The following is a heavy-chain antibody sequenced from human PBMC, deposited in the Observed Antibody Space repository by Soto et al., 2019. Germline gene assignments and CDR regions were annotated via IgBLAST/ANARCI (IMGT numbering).Heavy chain of an antibody. Sequence: LTCTVSGGSISSSSYYWGWIRQPPGKGLEWIGSIYYSGSTYYNPSLKSRVTISVDTSKNQFSLKLSSVTAADTAVYYCARHAVYSSSWYYYYGMDVWGQGTTVTVSS. J-gene: IGHJ6*02. D-gene: IGHD6-13*01. V-gene: IGHV4-39*01. CDR1: GGSISSSSYY. CDR3: ARHAVYSSSWYYYYGMDV. CDR2: IYYSGST.